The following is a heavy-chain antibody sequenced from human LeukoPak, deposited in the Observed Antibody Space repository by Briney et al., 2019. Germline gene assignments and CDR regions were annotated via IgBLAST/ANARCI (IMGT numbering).Heavy chain of an antibody. J-gene: IGHJ4*02. V-gene: IGHV3-30*18. Sequence: GGSLRLSCAASGFMFSSYWMSWVRQAPGKGLEWVAVISYDGSNKYYADSVKGRFTISRDNSKNTLYLQMNSLRAEDTAVYYCAKDKPLYHPANPVRVGNDFDYWGQGTLVTVSS. CDR1: GFMFSSYW. CDR2: ISYDGSNK. CDR3: AKDKPLYHPANPVRVGNDFDY. D-gene: IGHD3-10*01.